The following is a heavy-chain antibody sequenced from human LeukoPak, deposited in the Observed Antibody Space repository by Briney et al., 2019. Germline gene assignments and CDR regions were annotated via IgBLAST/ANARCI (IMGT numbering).Heavy chain of an antibody. CDR1: GGSISSYY. D-gene: IGHD2-21*02. J-gene: IGHJ4*02. V-gene: IGHV4-59*12. CDR2: IYYSGST. Sequence: SETLSLTCTVSGGSISSYYWSWIRQPPGKGLEWIGYIYYSGSTNYNPSLKSRVTISVDTSKNQFSLNLTSVTAADTAVYYCARGYCGADCYSGSKYYFDYWGQGTLVTVSS. CDR3: ARGYCGADCYSGSKYYFDY.